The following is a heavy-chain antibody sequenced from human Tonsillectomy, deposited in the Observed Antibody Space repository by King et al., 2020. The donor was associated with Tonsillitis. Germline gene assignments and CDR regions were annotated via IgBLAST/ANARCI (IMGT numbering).Heavy chain of an antibody. D-gene: IGHD5-12*01. Sequence: EVQLVESGAETKKPGDSLRISCGVAGYNFTTFCISWVRQMPGRGLEWVGWIDPSDSDTDYGPSFRGHVTISADKTTATAYLQWSGLKASDTAIYFCARHGGASYGHDKIWGMDVWGQGTTVAVSS. CDR2: IDPSDSDT. CDR1: GYNFTTFC. J-gene: IGHJ6*02. CDR3: ARHGGASYGHDKIWGMDV. V-gene: IGHV5-10-1*03.